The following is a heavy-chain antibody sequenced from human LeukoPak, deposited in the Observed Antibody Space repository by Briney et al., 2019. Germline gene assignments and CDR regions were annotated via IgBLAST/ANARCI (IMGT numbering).Heavy chain of an antibody. CDR3: AKVARLGWELLSYYFDS. D-gene: IGHD1-26*01. CDR1: GFTFSNYG. CDR2: ISSDGSKK. Sequence: GRSLRLSCAASGFTFSNYGMHWVRQAPGKGLEWVAVISSDGSKKHYADSVKGRFTISRDNSKNTLYLQMNRLRAEDTAVYYCAKVARLGWELLSYYFDSWGQGTLVTVSS. V-gene: IGHV3-30*18. J-gene: IGHJ4*02.